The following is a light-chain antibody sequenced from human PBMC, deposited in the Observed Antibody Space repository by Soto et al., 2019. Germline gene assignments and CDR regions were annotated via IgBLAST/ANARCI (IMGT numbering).Light chain of an antibody. Sequence: QSVLTQPRSVSGSPGQSLPISCPGTSSDFGGYNYVSWYQQHPGKAPKLMIYDVSKRPSGVPDRFSGSKSGNTASLTISGPQAEDEADYYCCSYAGSYTNYVFGTGTKVTVL. V-gene: IGLV2-11*01. J-gene: IGLJ1*01. CDR3: CSYAGSYTNYV. CDR2: DVS. CDR1: SSDFGGYNY.